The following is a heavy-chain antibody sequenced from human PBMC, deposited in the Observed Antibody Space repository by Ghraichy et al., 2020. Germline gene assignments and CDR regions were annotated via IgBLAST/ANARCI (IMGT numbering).Heavy chain of an antibody. Sequence: ASVKVSCKVSGYTLTELSMHWVRQAPGKGLEWMGGFDPEDGETIYAQKFQGRVTMTEDTSTDTAYMELSSLRSEDTAVYYCATDRSTTEKTWGFLSAFDIWGQGTMVTVSS. V-gene: IGHV1-24*01. CDR2: FDPEDGET. CDR3: ATDRSTTEKTWGFLSAFDI. CDR1: GYTLTELS. J-gene: IGHJ3*02. D-gene: IGHD2/OR15-2a*01.